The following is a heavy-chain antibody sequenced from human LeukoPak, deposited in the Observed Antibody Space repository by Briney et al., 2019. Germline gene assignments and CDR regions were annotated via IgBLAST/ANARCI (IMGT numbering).Heavy chain of an antibody. CDR1: GFTFSNYA. V-gene: IGHV3-30-3*01. CDR3: ARDLDRYCSSSNCHSADY. J-gene: IGHJ4*02. Sequence: GGSLRLSCAASGFTFSNYAMYWVRQAPGKGLEWVALISYAGSNKYYADSVKGRFTISRDNSENTLYLQMSSLRVEDTAVYYCARDLDRYCSSSNCHSADYWGQGTLVTVSS. CDR2: ISYAGSNK. D-gene: IGHD2-2*01.